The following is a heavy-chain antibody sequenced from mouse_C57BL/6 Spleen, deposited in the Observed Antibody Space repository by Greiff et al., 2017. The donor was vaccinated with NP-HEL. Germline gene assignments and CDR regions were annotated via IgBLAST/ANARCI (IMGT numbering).Heavy chain of an antibody. V-gene: IGHV5-17*01. CDR3: ARTAITAYFDY. CDR2: ISSGSSTT. D-gene: IGHD1-2*01. Sequence: EVQLVESGGGLVKPGGSLKLSCAASGFTFSDYGMHWVRQAPEKGLEWVAYISSGSSTTYYADTVKGRFTIYRDNAKNTLFLQMTSLRSEDTAMYYCARTAITAYFDYWGQGTTLTVSS. CDR1: GFTFSDYG. J-gene: IGHJ2*01.